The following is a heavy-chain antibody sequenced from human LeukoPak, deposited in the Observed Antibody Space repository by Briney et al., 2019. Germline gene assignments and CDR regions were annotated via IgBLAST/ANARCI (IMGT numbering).Heavy chain of an antibody. CDR3: ATLLSRSREGVDAFDI. V-gene: IGHV3-30*02. CDR2: IRYDGSNK. Sequence: GGSLRLSCAASGFTFSSYGMHWVRQAPGKGLEWVAFIRYDGSNKYYADSVKGRFTISRDNSKSTLYLQMNSLRAEDTAVYYCATLLSRSREGVDAFDIWGQGTMVTVSS. D-gene: IGHD2/OR15-2a*01. J-gene: IGHJ3*02. CDR1: GFTFSSYG.